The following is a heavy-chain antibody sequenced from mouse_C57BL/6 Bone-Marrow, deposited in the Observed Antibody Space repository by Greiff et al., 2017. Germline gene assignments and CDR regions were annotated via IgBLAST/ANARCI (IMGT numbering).Heavy chain of an antibody. CDR2: IRHKANNHAT. J-gene: IGHJ1*03. Sequence: DVKLVESGGGLVQPGGSMKLSCAASGFTFSDAWMDWVRQSPEKGLEWVAEIRHKANNHATYYAESLKGRFTISRDDSKRSVDLQMNSLRAEDTGIYYCTGWLLPLDFDVWGTGTTVTVSS. CDR1: GFTFSDAW. V-gene: IGHV6-6*01. D-gene: IGHD2-3*01. CDR3: TGWLLPLDFDV.